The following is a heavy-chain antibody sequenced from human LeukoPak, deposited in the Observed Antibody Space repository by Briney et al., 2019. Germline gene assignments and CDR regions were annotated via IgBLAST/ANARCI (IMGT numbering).Heavy chain of an antibody. J-gene: IGHJ4*02. CDR1: GFTFSSYA. Sequence: PGGSLRLSCAASGFTFSSYAMHWVRQAPGKGLEWVAVISHDGSNKYYADSVKGRFTISRDNSENTLYLQMNSLRADDTAVYYCARRYDGFDYWGQGTLVTVSS. D-gene: IGHD3-3*01. V-gene: IGHV3-30-3*01. CDR3: ARRYDGFDY. CDR2: ISHDGSNK.